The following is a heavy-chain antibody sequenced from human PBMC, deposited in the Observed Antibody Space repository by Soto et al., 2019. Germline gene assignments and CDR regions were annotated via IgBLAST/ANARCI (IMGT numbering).Heavy chain of an antibody. CDR2: IYSGGST. CDR1: GFTVSSNY. Sequence: EVQLVETGGGLIQPGRSPRLSCAASGFTVSSNYMNWVRQAPGKGLEWVSVIYSGGSTYYADSVKGRFTISRDNSKNTLYLQMNNLRAEDTAVYYCVREHWNDGYYYGMDVWGQGTTVTVSS. J-gene: IGHJ6*02. V-gene: IGHV3-53*02. CDR3: VREHWNDGYYYGMDV. D-gene: IGHD1-1*01.